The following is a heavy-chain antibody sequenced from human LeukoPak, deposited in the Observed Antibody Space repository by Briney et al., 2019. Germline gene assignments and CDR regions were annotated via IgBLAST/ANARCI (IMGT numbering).Heavy chain of an antibody. CDR3: ATGYGDFRVEGRYFYS. J-gene: IGHJ4*02. CDR1: GGSISSSSYY. V-gene: IGHV4-39*07. CDR2: IYYSGIT. D-gene: IGHD4-17*01. Sequence: SETLSLTCTVSGGSISSSSYYWGWIRQPPGKGLEWIGSIYYSGITYYNPSLKSRVTISVDTSKNQFSLKLSSVTAADTAVYYCATGYGDFRVEGRYFYSWGQGTLVTVSS.